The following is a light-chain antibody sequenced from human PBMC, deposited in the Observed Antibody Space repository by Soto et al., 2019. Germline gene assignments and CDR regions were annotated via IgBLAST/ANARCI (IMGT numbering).Light chain of an antibody. V-gene: IGKV1-39*01. J-gene: IGKJ1*01. CDR3: QQTYIAPAT. Sequence: DIQMTQSPSSLSASVGDRVTITCRASQSISSCLRWYQQKPGKAPKLLIYAASSLHSGVPSRFSGSGSGTDFILTISSLQPEDFATYYCQQTYIAPATFGQGTKVEIK. CDR1: QSISSC. CDR2: AAS.